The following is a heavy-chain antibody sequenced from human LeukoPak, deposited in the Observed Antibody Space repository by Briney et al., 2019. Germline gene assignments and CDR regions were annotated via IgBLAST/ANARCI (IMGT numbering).Heavy chain of an antibody. CDR3: ARVMWPRISAGDY. V-gene: IGHV3-11*06. D-gene: IGHD2/OR15-2a*01. Sequence: GGSLRLSCAPSGFTFSDYYMSWLRQAPGKGLEWVSYINSSSSYINYADSVKGRFTISRDNAQNSLYLQMSSLRAEDTAVDYCARVMWPRISAGDYWGEGTLVTVSS. J-gene: IGHJ4*02. CDR1: GFTFSDYY. CDR2: INSSSSYI.